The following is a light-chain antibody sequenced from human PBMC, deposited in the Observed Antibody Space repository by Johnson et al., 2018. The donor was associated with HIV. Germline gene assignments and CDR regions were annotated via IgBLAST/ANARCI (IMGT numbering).Light chain of an antibody. Sequence: QSVLTQPPPVSAAPGQKVTISCSGSSSNIGNNYVSWYQQLPGTAPKLLIYENNKRPSGIPDRFSGSKSGTSATLGITGLQTGDEADYYCGTWDSSLRVGFFGTGTKVTVL. J-gene: IGLJ1*01. CDR3: GTWDSSLRVGF. CDR1: SSNIGNNY. CDR2: ENN. V-gene: IGLV1-51*02.